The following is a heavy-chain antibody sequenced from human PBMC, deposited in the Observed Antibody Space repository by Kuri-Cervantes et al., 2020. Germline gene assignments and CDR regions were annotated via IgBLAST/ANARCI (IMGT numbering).Heavy chain of an antibody. CDR1: GFTFSSYA. J-gene: IGHJ6*02. Sequence: GESLKISCAASGFTFSSYAMHWVRQAPGKGLEWVAVIWYDGSNKYYVDSVKGRFTISRDNSKNTLYLQMNSLRAEDTAVYYCARETNIYGDYGNYYGMDVWGQGTTVTVSS. CDR3: ARETNIYGDYGNYYGMDV. V-gene: IGHV3-30*07. D-gene: IGHD4-17*01. CDR2: IWYDGSNK.